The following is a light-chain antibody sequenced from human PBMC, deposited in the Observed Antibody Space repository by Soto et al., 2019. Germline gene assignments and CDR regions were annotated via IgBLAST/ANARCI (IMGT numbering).Light chain of an antibody. CDR3: AAWDDSLNGFYV. Sequence: QSVLTQPPSASGTPGQRVTISCSGSSSNIGSNTVNWYQQLPGTAPKLLIYNNNQRPSGVPDRISGSKSGTSASLAIGGLRSEDEADYYCAAWDDSLNGFYVFGTGTKVTVL. V-gene: IGLV1-44*01. CDR2: NNN. CDR1: SSNIGSNT. J-gene: IGLJ1*01.